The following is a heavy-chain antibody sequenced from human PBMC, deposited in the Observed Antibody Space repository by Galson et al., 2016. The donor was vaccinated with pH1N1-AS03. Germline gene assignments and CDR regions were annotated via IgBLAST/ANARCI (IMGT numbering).Heavy chain of an antibody. CDR2: ISHNGAT. V-gene: IGHV4-4*02. J-gene: IGHJ4*02. CDR1: GASISNSNW. CDR3: ARCGVSSSIDY. Sequence: SETLSLTCAVSGASISNSNWWSWVRQTPEKGLEWIGEISHNGATNYLPSLKSRVAISLDTSKNQFSLKLTSVTAADTAVYYCARCGVSSSIDYWGQGTLVTVSS. D-gene: IGHD6-6*01.